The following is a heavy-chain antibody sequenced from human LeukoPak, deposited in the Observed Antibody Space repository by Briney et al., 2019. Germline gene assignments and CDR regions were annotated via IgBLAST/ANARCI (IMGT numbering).Heavy chain of an antibody. J-gene: IGHJ4*02. CDR1: GFTFRNYA. CDR3: AKDPGAFPYFFDS. D-gene: IGHD2/OR15-2a*01. V-gene: IGHV3-23*01. CDR2: ISDSGQSP. Sequence: SGGSLRLSCEASGFTFRNYAMNWVRQSPGKGLEYVSGISDSGQSPYYAASVRGRFTISRDNSNKTLYLQMNSLRAEDTAVYYCAKDPGAFPYFFDSWGQGTLVTVSS.